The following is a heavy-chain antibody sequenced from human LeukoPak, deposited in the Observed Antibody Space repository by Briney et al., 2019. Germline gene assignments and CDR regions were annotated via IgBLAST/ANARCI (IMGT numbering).Heavy chain of an antibody. D-gene: IGHD1-26*01. CDR3: VRGIGGD. Sequence: GGSLRLSCAASGFTFRSSWMHWVRQVPGRGLVWVSRINSDGTLITNADSVKGRFTISRDNAKNMLYLQMNSLRVEDTAVYYCVRGIGGDWGQGTLVTVSS. CDR2: INSDGTLI. CDR1: GFTFRSSW. V-gene: IGHV3-74*01. J-gene: IGHJ4*02.